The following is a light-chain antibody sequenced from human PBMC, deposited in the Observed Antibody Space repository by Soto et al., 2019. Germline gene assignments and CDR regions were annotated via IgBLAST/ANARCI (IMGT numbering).Light chain of an antibody. V-gene: IGKV1-5*03. CDR1: QRISTW. CDR3: QQYNSSPRT. J-gene: IGKJ4*01. CDR2: KAS. Sequence: DIQMTQSPSTLSASVGDRVTITCRASQRISTWLAWFQQKPGKAPNLLIYKASSLESGVPSRFSGSGSGTEFTLTISPLQPDDFATYYCQQYNSSPRTFGGGTKVEIK.